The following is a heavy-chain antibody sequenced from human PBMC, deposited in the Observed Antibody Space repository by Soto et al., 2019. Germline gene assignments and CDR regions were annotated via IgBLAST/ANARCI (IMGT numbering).Heavy chain of an antibody. J-gene: IGHJ4*02. D-gene: IGHD1-1*01. Sequence: PGGSLRLSCLLSGFTFSDYYISWIRQAPGKGLEWISYSSNSGTFSRYADSVKGRFSISRDNTKNLLYLQMNSLRAEDTAVYYCARSGDNYNRLDYWGQGTPVTVSS. CDR2: SSNSGTFS. CDR3: ARSGDNYNRLDY. CDR1: GFTFSDYY. V-gene: IGHV3-11*06.